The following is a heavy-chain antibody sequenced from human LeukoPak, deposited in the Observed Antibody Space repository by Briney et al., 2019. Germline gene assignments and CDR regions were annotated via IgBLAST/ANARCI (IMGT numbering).Heavy chain of an antibody. CDR1: GFTFSTYS. CDR3: ARYCSSSRCLYYYHMDV. CDR2: ISSGSSYI. V-gene: IGHV3-21*01. D-gene: IGHD2-2*01. J-gene: IGHJ6*03. Sequence: GGSLRLSCAASGFTFSTYSMNWVRQAPGKGLGWVSSISSGSSYIYYADSMKGRFTISRDDAKNSLYLQMDSLRAEDTAVYYCARYCSSSRCLYYYHMDVWGKGTTVTVSS.